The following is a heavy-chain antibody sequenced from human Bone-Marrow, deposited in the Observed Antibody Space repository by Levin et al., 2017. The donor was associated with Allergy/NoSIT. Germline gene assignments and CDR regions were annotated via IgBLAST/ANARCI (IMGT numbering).Heavy chain of an antibody. J-gene: IGHJ6*02. V-gene: IGHV3-11*01. CDR3: ARGVTAAAYEGYFGMDV. D-gene: IGHD6-13*01. CDR2: SSGSGSNN. Sequence: GGSLRLSCTASRFISSDYFMSWIRQPPGKGLEWIAYSSGSGSNNFYSDSVKGRFTISRDNAKSSVFLQMNSLRDDDTAVYYWARGVTAAAYEGYFGMDVWGQGTTVTVSS. CDR1: RFISSDYF.